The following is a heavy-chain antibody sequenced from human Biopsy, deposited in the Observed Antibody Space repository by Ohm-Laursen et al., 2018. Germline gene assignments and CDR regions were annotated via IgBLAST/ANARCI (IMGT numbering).Heavy chain of an antibody. CDR2: LCYSGRT. Sequence: SQTLSFTCTVSVASINAYYWIWIPQPPGKGLEWTGYLCYSGRTNYNPALKSRVTISGDTSKNQFLQMLNSVTAADTTVYYCARDSSSWYRRCYYAMDVWGQGTTVTVSS. V-gene: IGHV4-59*01. J-gene: IGHJ6*02. D-gene: IGHD6-13*01. CDR3: ARDSSSWYRRCYYAMDV. CDR1: VASINAYY.